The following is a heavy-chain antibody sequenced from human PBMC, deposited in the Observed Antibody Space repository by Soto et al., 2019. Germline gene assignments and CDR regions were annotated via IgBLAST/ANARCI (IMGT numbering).Heavy chain of an antibody. Sequence: SETLSLTCTVSGGSISSSSYYWGWIRQPPGKGLEWIGSIYCSGSTYYNPSLKSRVTISVDTSKNQFSLKLSSVTAADTAVYYCARDYVALPLYDAFDIWGQGTMVT. CDR3: ARDYVALPLYDAFDI. V-gene: IGHV4-39*02. CDR1: GGSISSSSYY. J-gene: IGHJ3*02. CDR2: IYCSGST. D-gene: IGHD3-16*01.